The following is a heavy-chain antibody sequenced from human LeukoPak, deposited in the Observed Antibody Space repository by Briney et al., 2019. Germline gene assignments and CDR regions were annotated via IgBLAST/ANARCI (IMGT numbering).Heavy chain of an antibody. D-gene: IGHD2-15*01. J-gene: IGHJ6*02. Sequence: GGSLRLSCAASGFTFSSYSMNWVRQAPGKGLEWVSGISWNSGSIGYADSVKGRFTISRDNAKNSLYLQMNSLRAEDTALYYCAKDLNPVVVVAATPDYYYGMDVWGQGTTVTVSS. CDR1: GFTFSSYS. CDR2: ISWNSGSI. V-gene: IGHV3-9*01. CDR3: AKDLNPVVVVAATPDYYYGMDV.